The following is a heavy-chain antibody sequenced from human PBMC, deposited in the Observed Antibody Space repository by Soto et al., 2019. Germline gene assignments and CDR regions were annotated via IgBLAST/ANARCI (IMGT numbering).Heavy chain of an antibody. CDR3: ASRERVDAFDV. J-gene: IGHJ3*01. Sequence: QVQLVQSGAEVKKPGSSVKVSCKASGGTFSNYGITWVRQAPGQGLEWMGGIVPIFGSINLAQRFRGRLTITTDTSTSTVYMELTSLTSEDTAVYYCASRERVDAFDVWGQGTVVTVSS. V-gene: IGHV1-69*06. CDR1: GGTFSNYG. D-gene: IGHD1-26*01. CDR2: IVPIFGSI.